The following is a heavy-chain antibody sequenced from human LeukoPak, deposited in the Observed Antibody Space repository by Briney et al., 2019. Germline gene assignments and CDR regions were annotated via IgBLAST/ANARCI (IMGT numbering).Heavy chain of an antibody. CDR2: IYYSGDN. V-gene: IGHV4-39*07. CDR1: GASISSSSHY. Sequence: PSETLSLTCAVSGASISSSSHYWGWVRQPPGKGLEWIGSIYYSGDNYYNPSLKSRVTISVDTSKNQFSLKLSSVTAADTAVYYCARARAIVGATWNYYYYMDVWGKGTTVTVSS. J-gene: IGHJ6*03. D-gene: IGHD1-26*01. CDR3: ARARAIVGATWNYYYYMDV.